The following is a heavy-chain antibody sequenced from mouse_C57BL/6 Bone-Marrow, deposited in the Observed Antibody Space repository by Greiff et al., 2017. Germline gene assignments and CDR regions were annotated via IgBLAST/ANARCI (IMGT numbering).Heavy chain of an antibody. D-gene: IGHD2-13*01. CDR2: IDPSDSYT. CDR3: ARSGLDYFDY. J-gene: IGHJ2*01. CDR1: GYTFTSYW. V-gene: IGHV1-69*01. Sequence: QVQLQQPGAELVMPGASVKLSCKASGYTFTSYWMHWVKQRPGQGLEWIGEIDPSDSYTNYNQKFKGKSTLTVDKSSSTAYMQLSSLTSEDSAVYSCARSGLDYFDYWGQGTTLTVSS.